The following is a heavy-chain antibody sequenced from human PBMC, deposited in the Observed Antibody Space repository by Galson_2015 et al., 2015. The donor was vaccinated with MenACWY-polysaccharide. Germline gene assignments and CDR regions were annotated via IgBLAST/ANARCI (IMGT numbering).Heavy chain of an antibody. CDR2: INTNNGNP. V-gene: IGHV7-4-1*02. CDR3: ARHRFYCTNGVCFEVSGWFDP. Sequence: SVKVSCKASGYTFTSYSMNWVRQAPGQGLEWMGWINTNNGNPTYAQCFTGRFVFSLDTSVNTAYLQISSLKAEDTAVYYCARHRFYCTNGVCFEVSGWFDPWGQVTLVTVSS. J-gene: IGHJ5*02. CDR1: GYTFTSYS. D-gene: IGHD2-8*01.